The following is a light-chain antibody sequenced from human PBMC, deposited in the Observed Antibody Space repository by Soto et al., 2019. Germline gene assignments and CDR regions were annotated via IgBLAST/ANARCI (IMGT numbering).Light chain of an antibody. Sequence: QSVLTQPPSVSAAPGQKVTISCSGSSSNIGNNYVSWYQQLPGTAPKLLIYGNNERPSGIPDRFSGSKSGTSATLGITGLQTGDEADYYCGTWDGSLRAVGFGGRTKLTVL. J-gene: IGLJ3*02. CDR1: SSNIGNNY. V-gene: IGLV1-51*01. CDR2: GNN. CDR3: GTWDGSLRAVG.